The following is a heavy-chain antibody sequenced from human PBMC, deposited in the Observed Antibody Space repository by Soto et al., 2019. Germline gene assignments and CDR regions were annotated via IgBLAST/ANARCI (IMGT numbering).Heavy chain of an antibody. D-gene: IGHD6-19*01. V-gene: IGHV1-46*03. CDR1: GYTFTSYY. CDR3: ARAHSSGWFAFDI. Sequence: QVQLVQSGAEVKKPGASVKVSCKASGYTFTSYYMHWVRQAPGQGLEWMGIINPSGGSTSYAQKFQGRVTMTRDTATSTVYMELSSLRSEDTAVYYCARAHSSGWFAFDIWGQGTMVTVSS. J-gene: IGHJ3*02. CDR2: INPSGGST.